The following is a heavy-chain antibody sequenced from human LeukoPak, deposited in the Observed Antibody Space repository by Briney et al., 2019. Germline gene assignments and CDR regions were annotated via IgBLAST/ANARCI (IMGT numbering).Heavy chain of an antibody. V-gene: IGHV4-34*01. CDR3: ARGGGVGATTPDYYFDY. D-gene: IGHD1-26*01. J-gene: IGHJ4*02. Sequence: SETLSLTCAVYGGSFSGYYWSWIRQPPGKGLEWIGEINHSGSTNYNPSLKSRVTISVDTSKNQFSLKLSSMTAADTAVYYCARGGGVGATTPDYYFDYWGQGTLVTVSS. CDR1: GGSFSGYY. CDR2: INHSGST.